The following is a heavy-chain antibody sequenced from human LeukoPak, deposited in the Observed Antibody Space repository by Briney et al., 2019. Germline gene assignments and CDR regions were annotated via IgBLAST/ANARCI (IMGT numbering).Heavy chain of an antibody. D-gene: IGHD3-22*01. Sequence: GGSLRLSCAASGFTFSSYAMLWVRQAPGKGLEWVDVISYDGSNKYYADSVKGRFTISRDNSKNTLYLQMNSLRAEDTAVYYCARAADDSSGYYYNYWGQGTLVTVSS. CDR2: ISYDGSNK. CDR1: GFTFSSYA. J-gene: IGHJ4*02. CDR3: ARAADDSSGYYYNY. V-gene: IGHV3-30-3*01.